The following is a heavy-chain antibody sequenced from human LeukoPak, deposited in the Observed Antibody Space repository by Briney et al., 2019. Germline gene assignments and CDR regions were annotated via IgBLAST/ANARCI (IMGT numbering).Heavy chain of an antibody. CDR1: GYTFTSYG. CDR2: ISAYNGNT. V-gene: IGHV1-18*01. J-gene: IGHJ4*02. D-gene: IGHD3-22*01. Sequence: ASVTVSCKASGYTFTSYGISWVRQAPGQGLEWMGWISAYNGNTNYAQKLQGRVTMTTDTSTSTAYMELRSLRSDDTAVYYCARDRVYYYDSSGYRQFDYWGQGTLVTVSS. CDR3: ARDRVYYYDSSGYRQFDY.